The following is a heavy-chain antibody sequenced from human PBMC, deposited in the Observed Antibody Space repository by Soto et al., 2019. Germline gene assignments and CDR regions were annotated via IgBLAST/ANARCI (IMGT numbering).Heavy chain of an antibody. CDR3: ARNGMDNWNDGNWFDP. V-gene: IGHV4-59*12. CDR2: IYHSGST. Sequence: SETLSLTCPVSGDSISSYYLNWIRQPPGKGLEWIGYIYHSGSTYYKSSLKSRVTISVDRSKNQFFLKLSSVTAADTAVYYCARNGMDNWNDGNWFDPWGQGTLVTVPS. CDR1: GDSISSYY. D-gene: IGHD1-20*01. J-gene: IGHJ5*02.